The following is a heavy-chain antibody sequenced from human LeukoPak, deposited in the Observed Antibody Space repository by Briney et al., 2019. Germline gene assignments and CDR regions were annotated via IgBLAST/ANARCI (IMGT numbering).Heavy chain of an antibody. Sequence: GGSLRLSCEASGFTFSDHYMDWVRQAPGKGLEWVGRIKSKTDGGTTDYAAPVKGRFTISRDDSKNTLYLQMNSLKTEDTAVYYCTNYYGSDWGQGTLVTVSS. CDR3: TNYYGSD. CDR1: GFTFSDHY. D-gene: IGHD3-10*01. CDR2: IKSKTDGGTT. J-gene: IGHJ4*02. V-gene: IGHV3-15*01.